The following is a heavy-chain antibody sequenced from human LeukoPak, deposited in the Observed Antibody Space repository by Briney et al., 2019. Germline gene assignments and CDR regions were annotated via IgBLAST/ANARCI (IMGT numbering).Heavy chain of an antibody. Sequence: GGSLRLSCAASGFTFSSYGMHWVRQAPGKGLEWVAVIWYDGSNKYYADSVKGRFTISRDNSKNTLYLQMNSLRAEDTAVYYCARRYDSSGFSIDYYYAMDVWGQGTTVTVSS. CDR3: ARRYDSSGFSIDYYYAMDV. D-gene: IGHD3-22*01. V-gene: IGHV3-33*08. J-gene: IGHJ6*02. CDR2: IWYDGSNK. CDR1: GFTFSSYG.